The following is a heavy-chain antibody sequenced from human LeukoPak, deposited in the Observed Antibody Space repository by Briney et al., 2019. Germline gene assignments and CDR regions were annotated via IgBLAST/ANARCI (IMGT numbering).Heavy chain of an antibody. Sequence: PGGSLRLSCAASGVTVSTNYMTWVRQAPGKGLDWVSVIYNGGSTYYAGAVKGRFTISRDNSKNTLYLQMNSLRAEDTAVYYCARDRGYSYDGDAFDIWGQGTMVTVSS. CDR1: GVTVSTNY. V-gene: IGHV3-66*02. CDR2: IYNGGST. CDR3: ARDRGYSYDGDAFDI. J-gene: IGHJ3*02. D-gene: IGHD5-18*01.